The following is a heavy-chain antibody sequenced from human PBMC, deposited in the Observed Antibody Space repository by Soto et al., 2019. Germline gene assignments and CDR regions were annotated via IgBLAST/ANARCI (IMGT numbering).Heavy chain of an antibody. CDR1: GFTFDDYA. D-gene: IGHD6-13*01. V-gene: IGHV3-9*01. Sequence: GGSLRLSCAASGFTFDDYAMHWVRQAPGKGLEWVSGISWNSGSIGYADSVKGRFTISRDNAKNSLYLQMNSLRAEDTALYYCAKLRGVAAAGTRYFDYWGQGTLVTVSS. CDR3: AKLRGVAAAGTRYFDY. CDR2: ISWNSGSI. J-gene: IGHJ4*02.